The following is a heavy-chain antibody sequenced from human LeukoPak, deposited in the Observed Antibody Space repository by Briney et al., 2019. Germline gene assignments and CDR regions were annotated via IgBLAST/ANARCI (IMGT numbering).Heavy chain of an antibody. J-gene: IGHJ5*02. CDR2: ISGSSSYI. V-gene: IGHV3-21*01. Sequence: TGGSLRLSCAASGFTFSGYDMNWVRQAPGKGLEWVSSISGSSSYIYYADSVKGRFTISRDNAKNSLYLQMNSLRAEDTAVYYRAREDESGYSDWFDPWGQGTLVTVSS. D-gene: IGHD5-18*01. CDR3: AREDESGYSDWFDP. CDR1: GFTFSGYD.